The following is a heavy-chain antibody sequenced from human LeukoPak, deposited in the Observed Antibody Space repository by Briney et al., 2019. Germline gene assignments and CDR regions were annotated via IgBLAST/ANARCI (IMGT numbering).Heavy chain of an antibody. CDR3: ARGGIAAAGRRVWFDP. V-gene: IGHV1-46*01. CDR2: INPSGGST. CDR1: GYTFTSYY. Sequence: ASVKVSCKASGYTFTSYYMHWARQAPGQGLEWMGIINPSGGSTSYAQKFQGRVTMTRDTSTSTVYMELSSLRSEDTAVYYCARGGIAAAGRRVWFDPWGQGTLVTVSS. D-gene: IGHD6-13*01. J-gene: IGHJ5*02.